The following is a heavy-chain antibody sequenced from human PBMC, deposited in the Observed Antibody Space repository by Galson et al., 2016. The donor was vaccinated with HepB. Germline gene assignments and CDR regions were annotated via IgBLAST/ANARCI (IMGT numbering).Heavy chain of an antibody. CDR1: GFTFSSYA. CDR2: ISGSGGST. J-gene: IGHJ4*02. D-gene: IGHD3-22*01. CDR3: AKGVAGVISPLFDF. Sequence: LRLSCAASGFTFSSYAMNWVRQAPGKGLEWVSVISGSGGSTYYGDSVKGRFSISRDNSKNTMYLQMNSLSAEDTAVYYCAKGVAGVISPLFDFWGQGTLVTVSS. V-gene: IGHV3-23*01.